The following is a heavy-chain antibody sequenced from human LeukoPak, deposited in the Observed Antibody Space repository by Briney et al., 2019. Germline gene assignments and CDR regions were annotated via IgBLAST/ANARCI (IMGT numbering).Heavy chain of an antibody. V-gene: IGHV3-66*01. CDR3: AKSFYGRNSLIGS. Sequence: GGSLRLSCAASGFTVSSNYMSWVRQAPGKGLEWVSVIYSGGSTYYADSVKGRFTISRDNTRNTLHLQMNSLRPEDTAVYYCAKSFYGRNSLIGSWGQGTLVTVSS. CDR2: IYSGGST. CDR1: GFTVSSNY. D-gene: IGHD4-23*01. J-gene: IGHJ4*02.